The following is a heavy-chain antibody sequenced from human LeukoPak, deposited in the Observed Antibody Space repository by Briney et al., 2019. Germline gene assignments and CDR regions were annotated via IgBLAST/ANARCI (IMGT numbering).Heavy chain of an antibody. Sequence: PSQTLSLTCTVSGYSINTDYYWGWIRQPPGEGLEWIGNIHHSGSTNYNPSLKSRVTISVDTSKNQFSLKLSSVTAADTAVHYCARLHGGWFDPWGQGTLVTVSS. CDR1: GYSINTDYY. J-gene: IGHJ5*02. V-gene: IGHV4-38-2*02. CDR3: ARLHGGWFDP. CDR2: IHHSGST. D-gene: IGHD3-16*01.